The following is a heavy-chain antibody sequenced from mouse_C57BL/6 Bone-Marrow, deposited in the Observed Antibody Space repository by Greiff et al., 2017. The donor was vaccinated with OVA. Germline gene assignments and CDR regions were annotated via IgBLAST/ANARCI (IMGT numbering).Heavy chain of an antibody. V-gene: IGHV1-50*01. Sequence: QVQLQQPGAELVKPGASVKLSCKASGYTFTSYWMQWVKQRPGQGLEWIGEIDPSDSYTNYNQKVKGKATLTVDTSSSTAYMQLSSLTSEDSAVYYCARERNWGQGTTLTVSS. CDR3: ARERN. J-gene: IGHJ2*01. CDR2: IDPSDSYT. CDR1: GYTFTSYW.